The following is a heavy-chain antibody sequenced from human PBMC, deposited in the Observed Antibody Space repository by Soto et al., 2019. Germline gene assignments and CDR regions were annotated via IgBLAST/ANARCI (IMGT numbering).Heavy chain of an antibody. CDR2: ISWNSGRI. CDR1: GFTFDDYA. V-gene: IGHV3-9*01. CDR3: AKDTVATIWGYLDY. J-gene: IGHJ4*02. Sequence: EVQLVESGGGLVQPGRSLRLSCAASGFTFDDYAIHWVRQATGKCLEWVSAISWNSGRICYADSVKGRFTISRDNAKNSLYLQMNSLRAEDTALYYCAKDTVATIWGYLDYWGQGPLVTVSS. D-gene: IGHD5-12*01.